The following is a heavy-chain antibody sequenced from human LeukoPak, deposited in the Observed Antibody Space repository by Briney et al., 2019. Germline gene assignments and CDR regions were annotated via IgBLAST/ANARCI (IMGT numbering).Heavy chain of an antibody. CDR3: ARVIGRGLNFDY. D-gene: IGHD3-16*02. CDR2: IYYSGST. CDR1: GGSISSGDYY. J-gene: IGHJ4*02. V-gene: IGHV4-30-4*08. Sequence: TLSLTCTVSGGSISSGDYYWSWIRQPPGKGLEWIGYIYYSGSTYYNPSLKSRVTISVDTSKNQFSLKLSSVISADTAVYYCARVIGRGLNFDYWGQGTLVTVSS.